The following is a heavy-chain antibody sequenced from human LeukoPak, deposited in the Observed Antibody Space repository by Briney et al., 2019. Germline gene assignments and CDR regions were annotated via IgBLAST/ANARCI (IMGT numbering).Heavy chain of an antibody. CDR1: RFTFSTYG. CDR3: AKVFCSSGSCYPHTFDY. CDR2: IRNDGSIK. Sequence: GGSLRLSCAASRFTFSTYGMHWARQAPGKGLDWVAFIRNDGSIKYYADSVKGRFTISRDNSENTLYLRMNSLRPEDTAMYYCAKVFCSSGSCYPHTFDYWGQGILVTVSS. D-gene: IGHD2-15*01. V-gene: IGHV3-30*02. J-gene: IGHJ4*02.